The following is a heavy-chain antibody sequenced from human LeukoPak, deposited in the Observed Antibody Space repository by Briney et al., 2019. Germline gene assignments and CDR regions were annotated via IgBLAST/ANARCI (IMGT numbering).Heavy chain of an antibody. D-gene: IGHD5-12*01. CDR2: ISSSSSYI. V-gene: IGHV3-21*01. Sequence: PGGSLRLSCAASGFTFSGYSMNWVRQAQGKGLEWVSSISSSSSYIYYADSVKGRFTISRDNAKNSLYLQMNSLRAEDTAVYYCARDSGRYSGYDDNWFDPWGQGILVTVSS. J-gene: IGHJ5*02. CDR1: GFTFSGYS. CDR3: ARDSGRYSGYDDNWFDP.